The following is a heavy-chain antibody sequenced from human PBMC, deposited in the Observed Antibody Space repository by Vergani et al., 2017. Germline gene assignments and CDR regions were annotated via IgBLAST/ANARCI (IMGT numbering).Heavy chain of an antibody. CDR3: ARLTMIVVALDY. CDR1: GAPISYWC. CDR2: LCPSGST. V-gene: IGHV4-4*07. D-gene: IGHD3-22*01. J-gene: IGHJ4*02. Sequence: QVQLQESGPGLVKPSDTLSLTCSASGAPISYWCWSWLRQPAGKGLEWIGRLCPSGSTNYKPSLKSRVTMSIDTSKNQFSLKLTSVTAADTAVYYCARLTMIVVALDYWGQGTLVTVSS.